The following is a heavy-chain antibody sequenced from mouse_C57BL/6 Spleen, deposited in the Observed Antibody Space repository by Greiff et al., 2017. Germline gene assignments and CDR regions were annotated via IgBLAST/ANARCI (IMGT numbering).Heavy chain of an antibody. Sequence: EVQLQESGPGLVKPSQSLSLTCSVTGYSITSGYYWNWIRQFPGNKPEWMGYISYDGSNNYNPSLKNRISITRDTSKNQFFLKLNSVTTEDTATYYCARGWEFAYWGQGTLVTVSA. CDR3: ARGWEFAY. CDR2: ISYDGSN. D-gene: IGHD2-3*01. J-gene: IGHJ3*01. V-gene: IGHV3-6*01. CDR1: GYSITSGYY.